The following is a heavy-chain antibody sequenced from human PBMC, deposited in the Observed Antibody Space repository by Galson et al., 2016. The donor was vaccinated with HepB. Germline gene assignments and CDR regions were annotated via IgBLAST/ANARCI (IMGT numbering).Heavy chain of an antibody. CDR3: AGAWELLGRIDS. D-gene: IGHD3-10*01. Sequence: SLRLSCAAFGFTFSDNGLHWVRQAPGKGLEWVAVLSHDGSNTYYADSVKGRFTISRDNSKNTLYLQMNNLRAEDTAVYYCAGAWELLGRIDSWGQGTLVTVSS. J-gene: IGHJ5*01. CDR2: LSHDGSNT. V-gene: IGHV3-30*03. CDR1: GFTFSDNG.